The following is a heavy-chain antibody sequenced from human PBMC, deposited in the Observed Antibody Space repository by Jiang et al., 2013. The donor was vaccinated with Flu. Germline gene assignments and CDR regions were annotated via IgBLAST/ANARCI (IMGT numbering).Heavy chain of an antibody. CDR2: VSFDGSDK. V-gene: IGHV3-30*01. D-gene: IGHD3-3*01. CDR1: GFTFSNYA. CDR3: ARDVRGGGYWSGYDYYYYGMDV. Sequence: RLSCTASGFTFSNYAMHWVRRAPGKGLEWVAVVSFDGSDKFYADSVKGRFTISRDNSKKTQHLQMNSLRAEDMAVYACARDVRGGGYWSGYDYYYYGMDVWGKGTTVTVSS. J-gene: IGHJ6*04.